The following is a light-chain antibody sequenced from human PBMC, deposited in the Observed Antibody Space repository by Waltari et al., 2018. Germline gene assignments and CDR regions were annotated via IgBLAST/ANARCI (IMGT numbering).Light chain of an antibody. J-gene: IGLJ3*02. V-gene: IGLV4-69*01. CDR2: VNSDGSH. CDR1: SGHSSNV. CDR3: QTGGHGTWV. Sequence: QLVLTQSPSASASLGASVKLTCTLSSGHSSNVIAWLQEQPGKGPRYLMKVNSDGSHSKADEIPDRFSGASAGGERYLTSSGLQSEDEADYYCQTGGHGTWVFGGETKLTVL.